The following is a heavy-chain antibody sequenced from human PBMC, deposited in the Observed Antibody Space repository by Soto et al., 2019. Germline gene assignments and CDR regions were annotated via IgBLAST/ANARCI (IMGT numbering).Heavy chain of an antibody. J-gene: IGHJ4*02. Sequence: SETLSLTCAVYGGSISAYYWSWIRQPPGKGLEWIGEIIHSGITNYNPSLKSRVTISIDTSKDQFSLKLSSMTAADTAVYYCARGSRGEQWLARLYYFDYWGQGTLVTVSS. CDR3: ARGSRGEQWLARLYYFDY. CDR1: GGSISAYY. V-gene: IGHV4-34*01. CDR2: IIHSGIT. D-gene: IGHD6-19*01.